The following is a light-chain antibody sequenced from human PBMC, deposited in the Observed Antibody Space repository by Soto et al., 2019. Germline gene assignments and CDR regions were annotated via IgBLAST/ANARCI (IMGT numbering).Light chain of an antibody. V-gene: IGLV1-40*01. CDR2: GNS. Sequence: QSVLTQPPSVSGAPGQRVTISFTGSSSNIGAGYDVHWYQQLPGTAPKLLIYGNSNRPSGVPDRFSDSKSGTSASLAITGLQAEDEADYYCQSYDSTLSGYVFGTGTKLTVL. CDR3: QSYDSTLSGYV. J-gene: IGLJ1*01. CDR1: SSNIGAGYD.